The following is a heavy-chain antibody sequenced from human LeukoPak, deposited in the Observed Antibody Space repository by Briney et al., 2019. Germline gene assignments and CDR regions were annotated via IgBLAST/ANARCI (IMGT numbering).Heavy chain of an antibody. CDR3: AREWRDIVVVVAATGAFDI. CDR2: IYYSGST. CDR1: GGSFSGYY. V-gene: IGHV4-34*01. D-gene: IGHD2-15*01. J-gene: IGHJ3*02. Sequence: PSETLSLTCAVYGGSFSGYYWSWIRQPPGKGLEWIGSIYYSGSTYYNPSLKSRVTISVDTSKNQFSLKLSSVTAADTAVYYCAREWRDIVVVVAATGAFDIWGQGTMVTVSS.